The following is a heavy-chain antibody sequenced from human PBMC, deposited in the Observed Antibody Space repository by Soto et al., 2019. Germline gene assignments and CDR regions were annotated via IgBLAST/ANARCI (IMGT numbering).Heavy chain of an antibody. CDR1: GGSIGSGSYY. Sequence: PSETLSLTCTVSGGSIGSGSYYWSWIRQPPGQGLEWIGSFYYSGSTNYNPSSNSRVTITVDTSKTQFTLKLSSVAAADTAGDYCAREPRCEYYYDSRDPRTPGGMDVWGQGTTVTVSS. J-gene: IGHJ6*02. CDR3: AREPRCEYYYDSRDPRTPGGMDV. D-gene: IGHD3-22*01. CDR2: FYYSGST. V-gene: IGHV4-61*01.